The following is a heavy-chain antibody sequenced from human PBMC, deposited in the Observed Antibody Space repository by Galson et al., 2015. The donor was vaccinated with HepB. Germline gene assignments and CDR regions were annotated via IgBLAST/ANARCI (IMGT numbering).Heavy chain of an antibody. J-gene: IGHJ1*01. Sequence: PALVKPTQTLTLTCTFSGFSLSTSGVGVGWIRQPPGKALEWLALIYWDDDKRYSPSLKSRLTITKDTSKNQVVLTMTNMDPVDTATYYCAHVVEVNYDYVWGSYRSQYFQHWGQGTLVTVSS. CDR1: GFSLSTSGVG. V-gene: IGHV2-5*02. CDR3: AHVVEVNYDYVWGSYRSQYFQH. CDR2: IYWDDDK. D-gene: IGHD3-16*02.